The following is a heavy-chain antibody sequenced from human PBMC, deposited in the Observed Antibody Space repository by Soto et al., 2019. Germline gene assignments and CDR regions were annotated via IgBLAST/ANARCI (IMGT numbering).Heavy chain of an antibody. CDR1: GGSISSGGYY. CDR3: ALRLGDPGRLYFDY. J-gene: IGHJ4*02. CDR2: IYYSGST. D-gene: IGHD3-16*01. V-gene: IGHV4-31*03. Sequence: SETLSLTCTVSGGSISSGGYYCSWIRQHPGKGLEWIGYIYYSGSTYYNPSLKSRVSISVDTSKNQFSLKLSSVTAADTAVYYCALRLGDPGRLYFDYWGKGTLVTVSS.